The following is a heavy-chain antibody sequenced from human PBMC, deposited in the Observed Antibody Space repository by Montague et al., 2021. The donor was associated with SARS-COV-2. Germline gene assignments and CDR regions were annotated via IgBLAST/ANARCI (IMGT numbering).Heavy chain of an antibody. V-gene: IGHV3-23*01. J-gene: IGHJ6*02. CDR3: AKVGSSWYHGYYYGMDV. D-gene: IGHD6-13*01. CDR1: GFTFSSYA. CDR2: ISGSGGST. Sequence: SLRLSCEASGFTFSSYAMSWVRQAPGKGLEWVSAISGSGGSTYYSDSXKGRFTISRDNSKNTLYLQMNSLRAEDTAVYYCAKVGSSWYHGYYYGMDVWGQGTTVTVSS.